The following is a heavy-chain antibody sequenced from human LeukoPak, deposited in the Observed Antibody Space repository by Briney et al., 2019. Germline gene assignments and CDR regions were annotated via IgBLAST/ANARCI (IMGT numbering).Heavy chain of an antibody. D-gene: IGHD4-23*01. CDR1: GGSISSGGYY. CDR3: ARGYRDYGGSGSGYYFDY. J-gene: IGHJ4*02. Sequence: SQTLSLACTVSGGSISSGGYYWSWIRQHPGKGLEWIGYIYYSGSTYYNPSLKSRVTISVDTSKNQFSLKLSSVTAADTAVCYCARGYRDYGGSGSGYYFDYWGQGTLVTVSS. CDR2: IYYSGST. V-gene: IGHV4-31*03.